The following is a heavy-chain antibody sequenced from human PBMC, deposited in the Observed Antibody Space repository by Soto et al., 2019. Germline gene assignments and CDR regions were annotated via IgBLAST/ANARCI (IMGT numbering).Heavy chain of an antibody. CDR1: GFTFSSYW. V-gene: IGHV3-7*03. CDR2: MRQDGSEK. CDR3: ASLLCSSTSCYTFDY. D-gene: IGHD2-2*02. Sequence: PGGSLRLSCAASGFTFSSYWMSWVRQAPGKGLEWVANMRQDGSEKYYVDSVKGRFTISRDNAKNSLYLQMNSLRAEDTAVYYCASLLCSSTSCYTFDYWGQGTLVTVSS. J-gene: IGHJ4*02.